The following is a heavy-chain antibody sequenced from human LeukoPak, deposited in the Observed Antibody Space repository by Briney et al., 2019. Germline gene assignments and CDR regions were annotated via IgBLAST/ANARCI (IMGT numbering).Heavy chain of an antibody. D-gene: IGHD3-3*01. CDR2: ISGSGGNT. Sequence: GGSLRLSCAASGFTFSSYAMSWARQAPGKGLEWVSDISGSGGNTYYADSVKGRFTISRDNSKNTLSLQMNSLRAEDTAVYYCAKGYDFLDYWGQGTLVTVPS. CDR1: GFTFSSYA. V-gene: IGHV3-23*01. J-gene: IGHJ4*02. CDR3: AKGYDFLDY.